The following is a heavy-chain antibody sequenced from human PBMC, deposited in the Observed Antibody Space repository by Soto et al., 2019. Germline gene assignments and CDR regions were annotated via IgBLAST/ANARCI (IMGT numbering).Heavy chain of an antibody. CDR2: INEDGSEK. V-gene: IGHV3-7*03. CDR1: GFTFSLYW. D-gene: IGHD2-15*01. J-gene: IGHJ5*02. CDR3: ARDRDIVSQFDP. Sequence: PGGVLSLSCVAAGFTFSLYWMSWVRQAPGKGLEWVANINEDGSEKYYVDSVKGRFTISRDNAKKSLYMQMNSLRAEDTAVYYCARDRDIVSQFDPWGQGP.